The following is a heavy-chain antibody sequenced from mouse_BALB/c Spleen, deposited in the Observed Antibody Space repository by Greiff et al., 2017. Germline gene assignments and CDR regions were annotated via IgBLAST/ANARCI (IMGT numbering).Heavy chain of an antibody. CDR1: GYTFTSYW. CDR3: ASWYYGSSYGDYAMDY. CDR2: IYPGDGDT. V-gene: IGHV1-87*01. D-gene: IGHD1-1*01. Sequence: VQLQQSGAELARPGASVKLSCKASGYTFTSYWMQWVKQRPGQGLEWIGAIYPGDGDTRYTQKFKGKATLTADKSSSTAYMQLSSLASEDSAVYYCASWYYGSSYGDYAMDYWGQGTSVTVSS. J-gene: IGHJ4*01.